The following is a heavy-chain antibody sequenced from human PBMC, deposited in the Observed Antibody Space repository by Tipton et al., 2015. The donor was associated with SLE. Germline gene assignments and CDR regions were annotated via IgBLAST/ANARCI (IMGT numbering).Heavy chain of an antibody. J-gene: IGHJ6*03. Sequence: TLSLTCTVSGGAITTGGYYWSWNRQHTRKGLGWIGYSYGSKSTYYNPSLKSRLTMSADTSKNQISLKLSSVSAADTAVYYCVRGPKDVWGKETTVTVSS. CDR3: VRGPKDV. CDR1: GGAITTGGYY. V-gene: IGHV4-31*03. CDR2: SYGSKST.